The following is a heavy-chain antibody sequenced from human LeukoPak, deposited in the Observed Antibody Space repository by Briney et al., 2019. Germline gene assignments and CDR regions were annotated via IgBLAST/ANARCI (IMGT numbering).Heavy chain of an antibody. D-gene: IGHD3-22*01. CDR2: IASDGSST. CDR1: GFTFSSYW. CDR3: ARDLGSSTTMIVIWSEGGFDY. V-gene: IGHV3-74*01. J-gene: IGHJ4*02. Sequence: PGGSLRLSCAASGFTFSSYWMNWVRQAPGKGLVWVSRIASDGSSTTYADSVKGRFTISRDNAKNSLYLQMNSLRAEDTAVYYCARDLGSSTTMIVIWSEGGFDYWGQGTLVTVSS.